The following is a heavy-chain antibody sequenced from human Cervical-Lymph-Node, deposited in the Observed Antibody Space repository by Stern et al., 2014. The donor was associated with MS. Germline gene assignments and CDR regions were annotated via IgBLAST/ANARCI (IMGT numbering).Heavy chain of an antibody. J-gene: IGHJ6*02. D-gene: IGHD3-10*01. Sequence: QVQLQESGPGLVKPSQTLSLTCAVSGGSITSGNYYWSWIRQPAGKGLEWIGRIYPRGSTNYSPSLKSRVTLSLDTTHNQLSLKMIPDTAADTAVYYCARAAQVGEGYYYYGLDVWGQGTTVTVSS. CDR2: IYPRGST. CDR1: GGSITSGNYY. CDR3: ARAAQVGEGYYYYGLDV. V-gene: IGHV4-61*02.